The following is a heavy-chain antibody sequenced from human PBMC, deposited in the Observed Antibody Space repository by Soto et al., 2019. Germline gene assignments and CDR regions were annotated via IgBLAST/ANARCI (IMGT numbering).Heavy chain of an antibody. CDR2: INADGRFT. J-gene: IGHJ4*02. V-gene: IGHV3-74*01. CDR3: ARDGGAYFDY. Sequence: GSLRLSCVASGFRFSSYWMHWVRQAPGKGLVWVSRINADGRFTTYADSVKGRFTISRDNAKNTLYLQMNSLRAEDTAVYYCARDGGAYFDYWGQGTLVTVST. CDR1: GFRFSSYW.